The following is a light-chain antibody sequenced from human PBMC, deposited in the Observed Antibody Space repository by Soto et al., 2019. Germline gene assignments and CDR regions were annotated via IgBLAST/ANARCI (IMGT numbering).Light chain of an antibody. CDR1: SSDVGGYNF. V-gene: IGLV2-23*01. CDR2: EGS. Sequence: SALTQPASVSGSPGQSITISCTGTSSDVGGYNFISWYQQHPGKAPKLMLYEGSERPSGVSNRFSGSKSGNTASLTISGLQAEDEAVYYCCSYAGRSTWVFGGGTKLTVL. J-gene: IGLJ2*01. CDR3: CSYAGRSTWV.